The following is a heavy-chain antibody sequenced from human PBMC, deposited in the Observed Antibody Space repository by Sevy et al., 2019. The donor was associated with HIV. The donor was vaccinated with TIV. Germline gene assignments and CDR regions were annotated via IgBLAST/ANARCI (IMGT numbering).Heavy chain of an antibody. Sequence: GGSLRLSCAASGFTFSSYGMHWVRQAPGRGLEWVAFVRYSGSDKYYAASVKGRFTISRDYSKNTLYLEMNSLRAEDTAFYYCAKDQRGYLDYWVQGTLVTVS. CDR2: VRYSGSDK. D-gene: IGHD6-25*01. V-gene: IGHV3-30*02. CDR1: GFTFSSYG. CDR3: AKDQRGYLDY. J-gene: IGHJ4*02.